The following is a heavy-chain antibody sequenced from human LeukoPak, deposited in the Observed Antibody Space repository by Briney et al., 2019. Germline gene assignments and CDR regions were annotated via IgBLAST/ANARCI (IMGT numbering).Heavy chain of an antibody. CDR3: ARDPVHCSGGSCYSG. Sequence: TGGSLRLSCAASGFTFSNFWMTWVRQAPGKGLEWVANLKQDGSEKYCVDSVKGRFTISRDNAKNSLYLQMNSLRAEDTAVYYCARDPVHCSGGSCYSGWGQGTLVTVSS. CDR2: LKQDGSEK. D-gene: IGHD2-15*01. V-gene: IGHV3-7*05. J-gene: IGHJ4*02. CDR1: GFTFSNFW.